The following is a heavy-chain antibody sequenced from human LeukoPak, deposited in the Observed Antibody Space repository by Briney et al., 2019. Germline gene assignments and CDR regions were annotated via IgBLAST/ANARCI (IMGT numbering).Heavy chain of an antibody. Sequence: GGSLRLSCAASGFTFSSYAMHWVRQAPGKGLEWVAVISYDGSNKYYADSVKGRFTISRDNSKNTLYLQMNSLRAEDTAVYYCARDRLAVAFDYWGQGTLVTVSS. V-gene: IGHV3-30*04. J-gene: IGHJ4*02. CDR2: ISYDGSNK. D-gene: IGHD6-19*01. CDR3: ARDRLAVAFDY. CDR1: GFTFSSYA.